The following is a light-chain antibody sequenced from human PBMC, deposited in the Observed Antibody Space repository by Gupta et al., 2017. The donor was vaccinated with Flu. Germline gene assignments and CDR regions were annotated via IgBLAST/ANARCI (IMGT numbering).Light chain of an antibody. J-gene: IGKJ1*01. CDR2: KTS. Sequence: SPSTRPPSLGESVTIACRTRKGISTWFALNKQKAEHAPNLLIYKTSTLERWDTARVSVSGSETEHSLTISSLQPDYFATYDCKQHNGHWTFGQGTKVEIK. CDR1: KGISTW. V-gene: IGKV1-5*03. CDR3: KQHNGHWT.